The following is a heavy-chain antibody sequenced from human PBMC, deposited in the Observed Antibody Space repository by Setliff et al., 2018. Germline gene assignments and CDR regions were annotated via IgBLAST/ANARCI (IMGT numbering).Heavy chain of an antibody. CDR1: GYSFTSYW. V-gene: IGHV5-51*01. CDR2: IYPGDSDT. Sequence: GESLKISCKGSGYSFTSYWIGWVRQMPGKGLEWMGIIYPGDSDTRYSPSFQGQVTISAGKSISTAYLQWSSLKASDTAMYYCARQIGSSLSHFYYYMDVWGKGTTVTVSS. CDR3: ARQIGSSLSHFYYYMDV. D-gene: IGHD6-19*01. J-gene: IGHJ6*03.